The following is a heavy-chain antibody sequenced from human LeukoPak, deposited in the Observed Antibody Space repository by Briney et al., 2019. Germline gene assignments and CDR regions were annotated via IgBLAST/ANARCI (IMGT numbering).Heavy chain of an antibody. D-gene: IGHD3-22*01. CDR2: IYYSGST. Sequence: SETLSLTCAVYGGSFSGYYWSWIRQPPGKGLEWIGSIYYSGSTYYNPSLKSRVTISVDTSKNQFSLKLSSVTAADTAVYYCARRGSSGYYYFDYWGQGTLVTVSS. V-gene: IGHV4-34*01. J-gene: IGHJ4*02. CDR1: GGSFSGYY. CDR3: ARRGSSGYYYFDY.